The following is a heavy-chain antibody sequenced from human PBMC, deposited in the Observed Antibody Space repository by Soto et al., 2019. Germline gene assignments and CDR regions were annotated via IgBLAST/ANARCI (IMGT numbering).Heavy chain of an antibody. CDR3: LVVFDAFDI. D-gene: IGHD2-15*01. J-gene: IGHJ3*02. Sequence: QVQLVQSGAEVKKPGASVKVSCKASGYSFTGYYVHWVRQAPGQGLQWMGLINPNSGDTNYAQKFQGWVTMTRDTSISTAYMELSRLTSDRTAVYYCLVVFDAFDIWGQGTMVTVSS. CDR1: GYSFTGYY. V-gene: IGHV1-2*04. CDR2: INPNSGDT.